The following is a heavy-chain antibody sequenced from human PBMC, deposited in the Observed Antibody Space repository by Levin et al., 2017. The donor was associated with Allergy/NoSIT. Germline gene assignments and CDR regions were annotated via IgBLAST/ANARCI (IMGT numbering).Heavy chain of an antibody. J-gene: IGHJ4*02. V-gene: IGHV3-7*04. CDR3: ARDEYSSSWFVFDY. CDR2: IKPDGSEK. D-gene: IGHD6-13*01. Sequence: GGSLRLSCAASGFTFTSYWLSWVRQAPGKGLEWVANIKPDGSEKYYVDSVKGRFTISRDNAKNSLYLQMNSLTAEDTAVYYCARDEYSSSWFVFDYWGQGTLVTVSS. CDR1: GFTFTSYW.